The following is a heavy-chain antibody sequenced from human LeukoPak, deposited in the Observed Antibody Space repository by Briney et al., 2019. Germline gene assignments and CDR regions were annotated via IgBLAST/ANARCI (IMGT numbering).Heavy chain of an antibody. D-gene: IGHD3-3*01. J-gene: IGHJ6*03. CDR1: GGSISSSSYY. CDR3: ARAVRYYDFWSGYYTPPGYYYMDV. Sequence: SETLSLTCTVSGGSISSSSYYWGWIRQPPGKGLEWIGSICYSGSTYYSPSLKSRVTISVDTSKNQFSLKLSSVTAADTAVYYCARAVRYYDFWSGYYTPPGYYYMDVWGKGTTVTVSS. V-gene: IGHV4-39*07. CDR2: ICYSGST.